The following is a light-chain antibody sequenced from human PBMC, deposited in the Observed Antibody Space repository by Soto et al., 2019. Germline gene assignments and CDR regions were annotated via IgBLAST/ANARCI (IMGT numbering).Light chain of an antibody. Sequence: NFMLTQPHSVSESPGRTVTISCTRIGGSIASNYVQWYQQRPGTSPTIVIYEDNQRPSGVPDRFSASIDSSSNSASLTISGLKTEDEADYYCQSYGSRTWVFGGGTKVTVL. V-gene: IGLV6-57*01. CDR3: QSYGSRTWV. CDR2: EDN. CDR1: GGSIASNY. J-gene: IGLJ3*02.